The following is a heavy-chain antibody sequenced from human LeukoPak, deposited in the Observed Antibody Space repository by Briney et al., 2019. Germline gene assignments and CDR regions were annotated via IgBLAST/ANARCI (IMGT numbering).Heavy chain of an antibody. CDR3: ARELDYGDYGGALFDY. D-gene: IGHD4-17*01. J-gene: IGHJ4*02. Sequence: GGSLRLSCAASGFTFSDYYMSWIRQAPGKGLEWVSYISSSGSTIYYADSVKGRFTISRDNAKNSLYLQMNSLRAEDTAVYYCARELDYGDYGGALFDYWGQGTLVTVSS. CDR2: ISSSGSTI. V-gene: IGHV3-11*04. CDR1: GFTFSDYY.